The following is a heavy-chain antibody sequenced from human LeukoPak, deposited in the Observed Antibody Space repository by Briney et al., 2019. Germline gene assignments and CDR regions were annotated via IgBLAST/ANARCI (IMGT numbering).Heavy chain of an antibody. J-gene: IGHJ4*02. Sequence: PSETLSLTCTVSGDSISGFYWSWIRQPPGKGLEWIGEINHSGSTNYNPSLKSRVTISVDTSKNQFSLKLSSVTAADTAVYYCARLRHDILTGTADYWGQGTLVTVSS. CDR3: ARLRHDILTGTADY. CDR1: GDSISGFY. D-gene: IGHD3-9*01. V-gene: IGHV4-34*01. CDR2: INHSGST.